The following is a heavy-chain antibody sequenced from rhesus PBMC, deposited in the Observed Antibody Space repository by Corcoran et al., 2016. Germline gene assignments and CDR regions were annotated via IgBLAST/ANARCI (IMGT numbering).Heavy chain of an antibody. V-gene: IGHV4-122*02. CDR1: GGSISRGYYY. CDR2: ITYSGST. CDR3: ARGAAVYNSLDV. J-gene: IGHJ5-2*02. Sequence: QVQLQGSGPGLVKPSATLSLPCACPGGSISRGYYYWSWFRQPPGKGLEWTGYITYSGSTRYNPSLKSRVTISRDTSKNQFSLKLSSVTAADTAVYYCARGAAVYNSLDVWGRGVLVTVSS. D-gene: IGHD6-31*01.